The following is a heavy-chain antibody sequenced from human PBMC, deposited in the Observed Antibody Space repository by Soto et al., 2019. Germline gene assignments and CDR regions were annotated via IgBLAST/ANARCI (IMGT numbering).Heavy chain of an antibody. Sequence: ASVKVSCKASGYTFTGYYMHWVRQAPGQGLEWMGWINPNSGGTNYAQKFQGWVTMTRDTSISTAYMELSRLRSDDTAVYYCARAPYYYDSSGYYYPGGYYFDYWGQGTLVTVSS. J-gene: IGHJ4*02. CDR2: INPNSGGT. CDR3: ARAPYYYDSSGYYYPGGYYFDY. D-gene: IGHD3-22*01. V-gene: IGHV1-2*04. CDR1: GYTFTGYY.